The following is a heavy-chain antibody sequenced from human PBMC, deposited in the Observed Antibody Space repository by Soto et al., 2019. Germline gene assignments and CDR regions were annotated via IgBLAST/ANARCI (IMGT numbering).Heavy chain of an antibody. V-gene: IGHV1-2*02. CDR1: GYTFTGYY. CDR3: ARVSLGIAAAGMDV. J-gene: IGHJ6*02. D-gene: IGHD6-13*01. CDR2: INPNSGGT. Sequence: ASVKVSCKASGYTFTGYYMHWVRQAPGQGLGWMGWINPNSGGTNYAQKFQGRVTMTRDTSISTAYMELSRLRSDDTAVYYCARVSLGIAAAGMDVWGQGTTVTVSS.